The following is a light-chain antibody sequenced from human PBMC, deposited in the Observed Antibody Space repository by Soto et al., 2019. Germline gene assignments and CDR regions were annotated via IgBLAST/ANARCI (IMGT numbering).Light chain of an antibody. CDR1: RSNIGSNT. V-gene: IGLV1-44*01. J-gene: IGLJ3*02. CDR3: AVWDDSLNGWV. CDR2: SNN. Sequence: QPVLTQPPSASRTPGQRITISCSGSRSNIGSNTVNWYQQLPGTAPKLLIYSNNQRPSGVPDRFSGSKSGTSASLAISGLQSEDEAEYYCAVWDDSLNGWVFGGGTQLTVL.